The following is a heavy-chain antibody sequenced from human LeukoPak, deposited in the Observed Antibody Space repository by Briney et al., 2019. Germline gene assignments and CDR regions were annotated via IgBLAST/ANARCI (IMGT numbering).Heavy chain of an antibody. Sequence: AGSLRLSCAASGFTFSSYAMSWVRQAPGKGLEWVSSFATGSDDTYYADSVKGRFIISRDNSKNTLYLQINSLRGEDTAIYYCAKKLPGRPFDYWGQGALVTVSS. V-gene: IGHV3-23*01. J-gene: IGHJ4*02. CDR3: AKKLPGRPFDY. CDR1: GFTFSSYA. CDR2: FATGSDDT. D-gene: IGHD4-23*01.